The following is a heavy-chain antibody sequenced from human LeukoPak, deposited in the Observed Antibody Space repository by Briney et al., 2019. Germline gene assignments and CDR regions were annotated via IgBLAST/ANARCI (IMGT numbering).Heavy chain of an antibody. Sequence: GRSLRLSCVASGITFNSHGMHWVRQAPGKGLEWVAVIAADGGVEHYADSVKGRFTLSRDNSKNTLYLQMNSLSVEDTAVYYCAREATWGQWYFDHWGQGTPVTVSS. CDR3: AREATWGQWYFDH. J-gene: IGHJ4*02. D-gene: IGHD6-19*01. CDR2: IAADGGVE. CDR1: GITFNSHG. V-gene: IGHV3-30*03.